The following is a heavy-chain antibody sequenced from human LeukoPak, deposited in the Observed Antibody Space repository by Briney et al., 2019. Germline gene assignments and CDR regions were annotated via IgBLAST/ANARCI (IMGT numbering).Heavy chain of an antibody. CDR2: ISGSGGTT. CDR3: AKDNLDFWSGDHYFDY. V-gene: IGHV3-23*01. CDR1: GFTFSTHA. J-gene: IGHJ4*02. Sequence: GGSLRLSCAASGFTFSTHAMSWVRQAPGKGLEWVSGISGSGGTTYYADSVKGRFTISRDNSKNTLYLRMNSLRAEDTALYYCAKDNLDFWSGDHYFDYWGQGTLVTVSS. D-gene: IGHD3-3*01.